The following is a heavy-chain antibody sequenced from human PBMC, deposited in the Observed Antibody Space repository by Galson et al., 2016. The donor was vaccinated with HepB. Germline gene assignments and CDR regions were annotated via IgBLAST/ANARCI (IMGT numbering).Heavy chain of an antibody. V-gene: IGHV1-18*01. CDR2: ISAYNGNT. Sequence: SVKVSCKASGYSFTVYGISWVRQAPGQGLEWMGWISAYNGNTNYAQKFQGRVTMTTDTSTTTAYMELRSLRSDDTAVYYCARDRRVLLWVGELFFWGQGTLVTVSS. CDR3: ARDRRVLLWVGELFF. J-gene: IGHJ4*02. D-gene: IGHD3-10*01. CDR1: GYSFTVYG.